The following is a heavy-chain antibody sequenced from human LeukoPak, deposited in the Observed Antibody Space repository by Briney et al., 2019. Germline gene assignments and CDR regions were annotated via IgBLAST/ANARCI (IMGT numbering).Heavy chain of an antibody. J-gene: IGHJ5*01. CDR2: IAYDGSYK. V-gene: IGHV3-30*04. D-gene: IGHD6-25*01. Sequence: PGGSLRLSCAASRFTFSTYTMHWGRQAPGKGLELVAVIAYDGSYKSYPGSVMGRSTYSRDNSNNPLYLQMTTLSAEDTAVYYCARGHRPYTSACLSGSWGPGTLVTASS. CDR3: ARGHRPYTSACLSGS. CDR1: RFTFSTYT.